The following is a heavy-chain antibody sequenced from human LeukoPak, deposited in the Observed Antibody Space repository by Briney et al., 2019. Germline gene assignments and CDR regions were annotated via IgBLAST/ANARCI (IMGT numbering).Heavy chain of an antibody. D-gene: IGHD3-16*01. CDR2: INLDGTEE. CDR1: GFDLSVYW. Sequence: GGSLRLSCAASGFDLSVYWMTWVRQTPGKGLEWQANINLDGTEEHYVDSSLKGRFTISRDNAKNSLYLQMTSLRVDDTAIYYCASGRHDLVHWGQGTLVTVSS. V-gene: IGHV3-7*01. J-gene: IGHJ4*02. CDR3: ASGRHDLVH.